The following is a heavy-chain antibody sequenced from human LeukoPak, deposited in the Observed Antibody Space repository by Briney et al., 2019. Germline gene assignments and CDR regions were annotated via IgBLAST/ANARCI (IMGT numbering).Heavy chain of an antibody. D-gene: IGHD3-9*01. CDR3: ASVRKRYYDILTGPLGDY. CDR1: GYTFTSYG. CDR2: ISAYNGNT. J-gene: IGHJ4*02. Sequence: GASVKVSCKASGYTFTSYGISWVRQAPGQGLEWMGWISAYNGNTNYAQKLQGRVTMTTDTSTSTAYMELRSLRSDDTAVYYCASVRKRYYDILTGPLGDYWGQGTLVTVSS. V-gene: IGHV1-18*01.